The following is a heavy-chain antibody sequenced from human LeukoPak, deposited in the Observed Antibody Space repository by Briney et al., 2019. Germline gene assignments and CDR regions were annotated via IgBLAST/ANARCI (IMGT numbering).Heavy chain of an antibody. Sequence: SETLSLTCAVYGGSFSSYYWSWIRQPPGKGLEWIGEINHSGSTNYNPSLKSRVTISVDTSKNQFSLKLSSVTAADTAVYYCARIPCSSTSCYTPGFDYWGQGTLVTVSS. D-gene: IGHD2-2*02. V-gene: IGHV4-34*01. CDR1: GGSFSSYY. CDR3: ARIPCSSTSCYTPGFDY. J-gene: IGHJ4*02. CDR2: INHSGST.